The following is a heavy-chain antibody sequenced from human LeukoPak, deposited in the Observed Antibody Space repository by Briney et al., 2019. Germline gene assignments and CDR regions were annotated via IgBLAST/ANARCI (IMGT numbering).Heavy chain of an antibody. CDR2: IYYSGST. CDR3: ARDLGSQYKHRTGIAFDI. D-gene: IGHD7-27*01. CDR1: GGSISSYY. Sequence: PSETLSLTCTVSGGSISSYYWSWIRQPPGKGLEWIGYIYYSGSTNYNPSLKSRVTISVDTSKNQFSLKLSSVTAADTAVYYCARDLGSQYKHRTGIAFDIWGQGTMVTVSS. V-gene: IGHV4-59*01. J-gene: IGHJ3*02.